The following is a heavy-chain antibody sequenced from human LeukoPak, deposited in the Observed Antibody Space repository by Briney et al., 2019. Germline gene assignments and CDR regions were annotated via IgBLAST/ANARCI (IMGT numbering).Heavy chain of an antibody. CDR3: ARGVRYYYDYVWGSYRYKGPFDY. J-gene: IGHJ4*02. D-gene: IGHD3-16*02. CDR2: IKQDGSEK. V-gene: IGHV3-7*01. CDR1: GFTFSSYW. Sequence: GGSLRLSCAASGFTFSSYWMSWVRQAPGKGLEWVANIKQDGSEKYYVDSVKGRFTISRDNAKNSLYLQMNSLRAEDTAVYYCARGVRYYYDYVWGSYRYKGPFDYWGQGTLVTVSS.